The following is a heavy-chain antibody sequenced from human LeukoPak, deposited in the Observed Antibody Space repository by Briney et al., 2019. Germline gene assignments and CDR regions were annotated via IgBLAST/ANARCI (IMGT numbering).Heavy chain of an antibody. CDR3: ARADILTGSYILDF. CDR2: INPNSGAT. J-gene: IGHJ4*02. V-gene: IGHV1-2*02. Sequence: ASVKVSCKTSGYIFTYSYIHWVRQAPGQGLEWMGWINPNSGATNFAQKFQGRVSMTRDTSISTAYMELSRLRSDDTAVYSCARADILTGSYILDFWGQGTLVTVSS. D-gene: IGHD3-9*01. CDR1: GYIFTYSY.